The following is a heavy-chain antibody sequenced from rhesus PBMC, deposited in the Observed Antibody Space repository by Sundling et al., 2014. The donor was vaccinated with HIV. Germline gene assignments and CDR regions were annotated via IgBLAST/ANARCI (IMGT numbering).Heavy chain of an antibody. Sequence: QVQLQESGPGVVRPSETLSLTCAVSGGSISSNYWSWIRQAPGKGLEWIGRIYGSGGSTDYNPSLKSRVTISIDTSKNQFSLKLSSVIAADTAVYYCASPKYSWNADGLDSWGQGVAVTVSS. D-gene: IGHD1-14*01. CDR3: ASPKYSWNADGLDS. CDR2: IYGSGGST. J-gene: IGHJ6*01. V-gene: IGHV4-160*01. CDR1: GGSISSNY.